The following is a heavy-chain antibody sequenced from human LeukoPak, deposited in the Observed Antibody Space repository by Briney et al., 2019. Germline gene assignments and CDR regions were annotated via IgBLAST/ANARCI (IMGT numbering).Heavy chain of an antibody. CDR2: ISYDGSNK. CDR1: GFTFSSYA. J-gene: IGHJ3*02. CDR3: ARRVVVLDAFDI. V-gene: IGHV3-30-3*01. Sequence: PGRSLRLSCAASGFTFSSYAMHWVRQAPGKGLEWVAVISYDGSNKYYADSVKGRFTISRDNSKNTLYLQMNSLRAEDTAVYYCARRVVVLDAFDIWGQGTMVTVSS. D-gene: IGHD2-21*01.